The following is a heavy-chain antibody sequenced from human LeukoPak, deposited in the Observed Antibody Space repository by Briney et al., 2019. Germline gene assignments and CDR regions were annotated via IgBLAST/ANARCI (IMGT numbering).Heavy chain of an antibody. D-gene: IGHD3-9*01. CDR2: IYYSGST. CDR3: AREGAYYDILTGYYSAFDY. Sequence: SETLSLTCTVSGGSISSGGYYWSWIRQHPGKGLEWFGYIYYSGSTYYNPSLKSRVTISVDTSKNQFSLKLSSVTAADTAVYYCAREGAYYDILTGYYSAFDYWGQGTLVTVS. CDR1: GGSISSGGYY. J-gene: IGHJ4*02. V-gene: IGHV4-31*03.